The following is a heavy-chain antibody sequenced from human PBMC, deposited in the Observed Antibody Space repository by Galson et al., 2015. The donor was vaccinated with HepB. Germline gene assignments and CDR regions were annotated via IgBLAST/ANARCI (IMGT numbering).Heavy chain of an antibody. D-gene: IGHD5-24*01. J-gene: IGHJ6*02. CDR3: ARVGMGTDTPAGWGYYYYGMDV. CDR2: IIPIFGTA. V-gene: IGHV1-69*13. CDR1: GGTFSSYA. Sequence: SVKVSCKASGGTFSSYAISWVRQAPGQGLEWMGGIIPIFGTANYAQKFQGRVTITADESTSTAYMELSSLRSEDTAVYYCARVGMGTDTPAGWGYYYYGMDVWGQGTTVTVSS.